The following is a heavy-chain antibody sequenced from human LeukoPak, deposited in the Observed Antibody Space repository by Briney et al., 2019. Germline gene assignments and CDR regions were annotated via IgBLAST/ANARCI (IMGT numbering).Heavy chain of an antibody. CDR3: ARVYYSGSGSYYLTDH. CDR2: INTYNGHT. Sequence: ASVKVSCKASGYIFTSYGFTWVRQAPGQGLECMGWINTYNGHTDYAQKLQGRVTMTTDTSTRTAYMELRSLRSDDTDVYCCARVYYSGSGSYYLTDHWGQGTPVTVSS. CDR1: GYIFTSYG. J-gene: IGHJ4*02. V-gene: IGHV1-18*01. D-gene: IGHD3-10*01.